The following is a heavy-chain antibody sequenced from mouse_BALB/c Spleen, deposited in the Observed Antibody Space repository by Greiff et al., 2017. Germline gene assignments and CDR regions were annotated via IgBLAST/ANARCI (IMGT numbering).Heavy chain of an antibody. CDR1: GYSITSGYY. D-gene: IGHD2-1*01. Sequence: EVQRVESGPGLVKPSQSLSLTCSVTGYSITSGYYWNWIRQFPGNKLEWMGYISYDGSNNYNPSLKNRISITRDTSKNQFFLKLNSVTTEDTATYYCARGGGNQYYYAMDYWGQGTSVTVSS. CDR2: ISYDGSN. V-gene: IGHV3-6*02. CDR3: ARGGGNQYYYAMDY. J-gene: IGHJ4*01.